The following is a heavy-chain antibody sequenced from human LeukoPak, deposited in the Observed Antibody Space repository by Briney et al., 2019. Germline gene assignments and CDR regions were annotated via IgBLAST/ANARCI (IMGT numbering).Heavy chain of an antibody. CDR2: IFYIGST. V-gene: IGHV4-39*01. J-gene: IGHJ6*02. D-gene: IGHD2-2*01. CDR3: LRYCTSISCYHYYGMDV. Sequence: PSETLSLTCTVSAGSISSSTYYWGWIRQPPGKGLEWIGSIFYIGSTHYNPSLKSRVTISVDTSKNQFSLKLSSVTAADTAVYYCLRYCTSISCYHYYGMDVWGQGTTVTVSS. CDR1: AGSISSSTYY.